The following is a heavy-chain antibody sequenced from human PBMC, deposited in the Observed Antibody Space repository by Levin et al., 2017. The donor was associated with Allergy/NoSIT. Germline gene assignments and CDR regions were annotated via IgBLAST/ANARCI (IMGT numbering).Heavy chain of an antibody. CDR2: ISYDGSNK. V-gene: IGHV3-30-3*01. J-gene: IGHJ6*02. CDR3: AREKVVPAAMYYYYYGMDV. Sequence: LSLTCAASGFTFSSYAMHWVRQAPGKGLEWVAVISYDGSNKYYADSVKGRFTISRDNSKNTLYLQMNSLRAEDTAVYYCAREKVVPAAMYYYYYGMDVWGQGTTVTVSS. D-gene: IGHD2-2*01. CDR1: GFTFSSYA.